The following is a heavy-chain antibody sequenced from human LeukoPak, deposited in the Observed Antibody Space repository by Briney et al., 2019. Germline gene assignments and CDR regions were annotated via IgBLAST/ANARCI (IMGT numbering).Heavy chain of an antibody. D-gene: IGHD3-22*01. J-gene: IGHJ4*02. V-gene: IGHV4-34*01. CDR1: GGSFSGYY. Sequence: PSETLSLTCAVYGGSFSGYYWSWIRQPPGKGLEWIGEINHSGSTNYNPSLKSRVTISVDTSKNQFSLKLNSVTAADTAVYYCARRYDSRGYYFDSWGQGTLVTVSS. CDR2: INHSGST. CDR3: ARRYDSRGYYFDS.